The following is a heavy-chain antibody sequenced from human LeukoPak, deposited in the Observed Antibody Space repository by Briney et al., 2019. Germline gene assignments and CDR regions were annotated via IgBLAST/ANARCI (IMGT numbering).Heavy chain of an antibody. J-gene: IGHJ4*02. CDR3: ARVGGSSPAY. CDR1: AFTVSTNY. D-gene: IGHD6-6*01. V-gene: IGHV3-53*01. CDR2: IYSGGST. Sequence: GGSLRLSCAASAFTVSTNYMSWVRQAPGKGLEWVSIIYSGGSTYYADSVKGRFTISRDNSKNTLYLQMNSLRAEDTTVYYCARVGGSSPAYWGQGTLATVSS.